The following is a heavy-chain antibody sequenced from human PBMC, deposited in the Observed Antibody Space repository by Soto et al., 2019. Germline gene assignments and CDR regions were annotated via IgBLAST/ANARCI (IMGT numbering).Heavy chain of an antibody. CDR3: AKAGGIAVPGTHLDY. Sequence: EVQLLESGGGSVQPGGSLRLSCAASGFTFSSYAMSWVRQAPGKGLEWVSAISGSGGSTNYADCVEGRFTISRDNSKNTLYLQMSSLRAEDTAVYYCAKAGGIAVPGTHLDYWGQGTLVTVSS. V-gene: IGHV3-23*01. J-gene: IGHJ4*02. CDR1: GFTFSSYA. CDR2: ISGSGGST. D-gene: IGHD6-19*01.